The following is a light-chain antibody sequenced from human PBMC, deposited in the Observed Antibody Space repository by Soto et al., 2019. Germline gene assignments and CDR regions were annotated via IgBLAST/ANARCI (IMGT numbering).Light chain of an antibody. CDR2: SNN. CDR3: AAWDDSLSVV. V-gene: IGLV1-47*02. CDR1: SSNIGSNY. Sequence: QSVLPQPPSASVTPGQRVTISCSGSSSNIGSNYVYWYQQLPGTAPKLLIYSNNQRPSGVPDRFSGSKSGTSASLAISGLRSEDEADYYCAAWDDSLSVVFGGGTKLTVL. J-gene: IGLJ2*01.